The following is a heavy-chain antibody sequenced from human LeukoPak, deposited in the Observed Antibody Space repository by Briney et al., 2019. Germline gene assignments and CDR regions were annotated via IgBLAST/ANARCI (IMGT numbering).Heavy chain of an antibody. CDR2: IYYSGDT. CDR3: ARHSKYYYDSSGSYVGYFQH. V-gene: IGHV4-39*01. CDR1: GGSISSSSNY. D-gene: IGHD3-22*01. Sequence: SETLSLTCSVSGGSISSSSNYWGWNRQPPGKGLEWIGSIYYSGDTYYNPSLRSRVIISVDTSKNQFSLKLSSVTAADTAVYYCARHSKYYYDSSGSYVGYFQHWGQGTLVTVSS. J-gene: IGHJ1*01.